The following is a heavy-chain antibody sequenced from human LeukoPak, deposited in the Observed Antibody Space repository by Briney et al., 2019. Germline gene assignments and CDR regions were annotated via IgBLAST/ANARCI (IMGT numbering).Heavy chain of an antibody. D-gene: IGHD3-10*01. Sequence: SLRLSCAASGFTFDDYAMHWVRQAPGKGLEWVSGITWNSDNIEYADSVKGRFTISRDNAKNSLYLQMNSLRAEDTAVSYCAKDLVWFGELTAGCDYWGQGTLVTVSS. CDR3: AKDLVWFGELTAGCDY. J-gene: IGHJ4*02. CDR2: ITWNSDNI. CDR1: GFTFDDYA. V-gene: IGHV3-9*01.